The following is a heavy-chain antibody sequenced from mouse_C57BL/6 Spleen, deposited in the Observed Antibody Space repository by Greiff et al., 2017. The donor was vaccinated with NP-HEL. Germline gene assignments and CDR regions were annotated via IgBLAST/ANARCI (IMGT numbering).Heavy chain of an antibody. CDR3: ARSLYYYGSSSYAMDY. CDR2: FIPTNGGT. CDR1: GYTFTDYY. Sequence: EVQLQQSGPELVKPGASVKISCKASGYTFTDYYMNWVKQSLGKGLEWFGDFIPTNGGTSYNQKFKGKATLTVDKSSSTAYMELRSLTSEDSAVYYCARSLYYYGSSSYAMDYWGQGTSVTVSS. J-gene: IGHJ4*01. D-gene: IGHD1-1*01. V-gene: IGHV1-26*01.